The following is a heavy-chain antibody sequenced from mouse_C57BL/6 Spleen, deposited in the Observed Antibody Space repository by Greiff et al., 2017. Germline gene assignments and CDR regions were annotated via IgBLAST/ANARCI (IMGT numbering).Heavy chain of an antibody. CDR1: GYTFTSYW. CDR3: ASYFYCSSCRYFGV. V-gene: IGHV1-69*01. J-gene: IGHJ1*03. CDR2: IDPSDSYT. Sequence: QVQLQQPGAELVMPGASVKLSCTASGYTFTSYWMHWVKQRPGQGLEWIGGIDPSDSYTNYNQKFKGKSTLTVDKSSTTAYMQLSSLTSEDSAVYYGASYFYCSSCRYFGVWGTGTTVTVAS. D-gene: IGHD1-1*01.